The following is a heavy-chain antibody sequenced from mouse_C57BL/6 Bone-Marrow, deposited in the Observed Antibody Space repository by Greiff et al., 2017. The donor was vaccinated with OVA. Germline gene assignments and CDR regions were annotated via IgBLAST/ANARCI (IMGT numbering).Heavy chain of an antibody. D-gene: IGHD4-1*01. J-gene: IGHJ1*03. CDR3: ARGRTERGNWYFDV. Sequence: VQLQQSGPELVKPGASVKISCKASGYSFTDYNMNWVKQSNGKSLEWIGVINPNYGTTRYNQKFKGKATLTVDQSSSTAYMQLNSLTSEDSAVYYCARGRTERGNWYFDVWGTGTTVTVSS. CDR2: INPNYGTT. CDR1: GYSFTDYN. V-gene: IGHV1-39*01.